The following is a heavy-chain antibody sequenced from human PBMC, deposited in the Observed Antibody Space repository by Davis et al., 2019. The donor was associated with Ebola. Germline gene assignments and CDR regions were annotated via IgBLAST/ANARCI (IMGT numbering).Heavy chain of an antibody. Sequence: PGGSLRLSCAASGFTFSSYWMSWVRQAPGKGLEWVANIKQDGSEKYYVDSVKGRFTISRDNSKNTLFLQMNSLQVEDTAMYYCGGLGGQGILVTVSS. J-gene: IGHJ4*02. CDR2: IKQDGSEK. CDR1: GFTFSSYW. V-gene: IGHV3-7*01. CDR3: GGL.